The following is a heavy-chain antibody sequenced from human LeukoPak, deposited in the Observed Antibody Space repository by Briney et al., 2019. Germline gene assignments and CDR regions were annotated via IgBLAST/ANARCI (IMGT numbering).Heavy chain of an antibody. Sequence: PGGSLRLSCAASGFTFSSYSMNWVRQAPGKGLEWVSSISSSSSYIYYADSVKGRFTISRDNAKNSLYLQMNSLRAEDTAVYYGARGRWVAGTWRVYYFDYWGQGTLVTVSS. CDR3: ARGRWVAGTWRVYYFDY. CDR2: ISSSSSYI. CDR1: GFTFSSYS. D-gene: IGHD6-19*01. J-gene: IGHJ4*02. V-gene: IGHV3-21*01.